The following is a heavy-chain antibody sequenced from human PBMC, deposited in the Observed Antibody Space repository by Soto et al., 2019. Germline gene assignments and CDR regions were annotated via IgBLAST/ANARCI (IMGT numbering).Heavy chain of an antibody. J-gene: IGHJ6*02. CDR3: ARVRGYCISTSCLGLDV. CDR1: GGSISSYY. CDR2: IYYTGST. V-gene: IGHV4-59*01. Sequence: QVQLQESGPGLVKPSETLSLTCTVSGGSISSYYWRWIRQPPGKELEWIGYIYYTGSTNYNPSLQSRVTISVDTSKNQFSLKLSSVTAADTAVYYCARVRGYCISTSCLGLDVWGQGTTVTVSS. D-gene: IGHD2-2*01.